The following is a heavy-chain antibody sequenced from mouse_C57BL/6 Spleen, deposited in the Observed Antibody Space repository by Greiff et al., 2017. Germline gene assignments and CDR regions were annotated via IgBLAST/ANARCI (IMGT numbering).Heavy chain of an antibody. Sequence: QVQLQQPGAELVRPGSSVKLSCKASGYTFTSYWMHWVKQRPIQGLEWIGNIDPSDSETNYNQKFKDKATLTVDKSSSTAYMQLSSLTSEDSAFYYCARYEGSYAMDYWGQGTSVTVSS. CDR3: ARYEGSYAMDY. CDR1: GYTFTSYW. J-gene: IGHJ4*01. V-gene: IGHV1-52*01. D-gene: IGHD2-12*01. CDR2: IDPSDSET.